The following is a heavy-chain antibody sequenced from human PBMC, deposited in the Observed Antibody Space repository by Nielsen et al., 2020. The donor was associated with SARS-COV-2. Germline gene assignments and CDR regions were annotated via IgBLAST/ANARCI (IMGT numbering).Heavy chain of an antibody. V-gene: IGHV4-39*01. Sequence: SETLSLTCSVSGGSITSSGHYWGWIRQPPGKGLEWIGSISYGGSTYYNPSLKSRVAISEDTSKNQFSLKLISVTAADTAVFYCARWFMGGGFDYWGQGSLVTVSS. CDR2: ISYGGST. J-gene: IGHJ4*02. D-gene: IGHD3-10*01. CDR3: ARWFMGGGFDY. CDR1: GGSITSSGHY.